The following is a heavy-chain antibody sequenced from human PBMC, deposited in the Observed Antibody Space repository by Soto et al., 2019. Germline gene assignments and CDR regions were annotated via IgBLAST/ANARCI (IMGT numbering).Heavy chain of an antibody. V-gene: IGHV4-59*01. CDR3: ARGFSSSSPDY. J-gene: IGHJ4*02. CDR1: GGSISSYY. Sequence: SETLSLTCTVSGGSISSYYWSWIRQPPGKGLEWIGYIYYSGSTNYNPSLKSRVTISVDTSRNQFSLKLSSVTAADTAVYYCARGFSSSSPDYWGQGTLVTVSS. CDR2: IYYSGST. D-gene: IGHD6-6*01.